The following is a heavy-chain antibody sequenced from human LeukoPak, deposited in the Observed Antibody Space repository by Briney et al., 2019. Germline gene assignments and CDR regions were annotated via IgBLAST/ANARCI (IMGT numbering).Heavy chain of an antibody. J-gene: IGHJ4*02. CDR2: INHSGST. V-gene: IGHV4-34*01. D-gene: IGHD6-19*01. CDR1: GGSFSGYY. CDR3: ARGRSSGWTNYFDY. Sequence: KTSETLSLTCAVYGGSFSGYYWSWIRQPPGKGLEWIGEINHSGSTNYNPSLKSRVTISVDTSKNQFSLKLSSVTAADTAVYYCARGRSSGWTNYFDYWGQGTLVTVSS.